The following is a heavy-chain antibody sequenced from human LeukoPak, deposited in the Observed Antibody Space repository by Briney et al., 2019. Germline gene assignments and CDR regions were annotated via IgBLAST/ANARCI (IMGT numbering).Heavy chain of an antibody. CDR3: ARVPEGPYSSSNYYYYYMDV. CDR1: GYTFTSYD. CDR2: MNPNSGNT. D-gene: IGHD6-6*01. J-gene: IGHJ6*03. V-gene: IGHV1-8*01. Sequence: ASVKVSCKASGYTFTSYDINWVRQATGQGLEWMGWMNPNSGNTGYAQKFQGRVTMTRNTSISTAYMELSSLRSEDTAVYYCARVPEGPYSSSNYYYYYMDVWGKGTTVTVPS.